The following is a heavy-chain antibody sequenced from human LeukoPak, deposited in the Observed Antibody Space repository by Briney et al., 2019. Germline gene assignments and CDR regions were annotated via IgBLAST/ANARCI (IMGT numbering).Heavy chain of an antibody. CDR3: ARGGARGYYGSGSLGSYYYYGMDV. V-gene: IGHV4-30-2*01. CDR2: IYHSGST. CDR1: GGSISSGGYS. J-gene: IGHJ6*02. Sequence: KPSETLSLTCAVSGGSISSGGYSWSWIRQPPGQGLEWIGYIYHSGSTYYNPSLKRRVTISVDRSKNQFSLKLSSVTAADTAVYYCARGGARGYYGSGSLGSYYYYGMDVWGQGTTVTVSS. D-gene: IGHD3-10*01.